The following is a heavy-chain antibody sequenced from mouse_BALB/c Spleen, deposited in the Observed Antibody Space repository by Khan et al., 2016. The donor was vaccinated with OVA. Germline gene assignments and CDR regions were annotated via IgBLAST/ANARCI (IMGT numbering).Heavy chain of an antibody. D-gene: IGHD4-1*01. CDR2: ISYSGST. CDR1: GYSITSDYA. J-gene: IGHJ4*01. Sequence: EVQLQESGPGLVKPSQSLSLTCTVTGYSITSDYAWNWIRQFPGNKLEWMGYISYSGSTTYNPSPKSRIPITRDTSKDQVFLQLKSVTSEDTATYYCASELGRYYALDYWGQGTSVTVSS. CDR3: ASELGRYYALDY. V-gene: IGHV3-2*02.